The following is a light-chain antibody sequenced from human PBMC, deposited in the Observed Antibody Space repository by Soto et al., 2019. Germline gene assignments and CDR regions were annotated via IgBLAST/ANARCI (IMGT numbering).Light chain of an antibody. CDR3: QQPISFPIT. J-gene: IGKJ5*01. CDR1: QSISSY. V-gene: IGKV1-39*01. Sequence: DIQMTHSPSSISASVLERVTIICRASQSISSYLNWYQQKPGKAPKLLIYGTSSLQSGVPSRFSGSGSGTDFTLTIRSLQPEDFATYYCQQPISFPITFGQGTRLEIK. CDR2: GTS.